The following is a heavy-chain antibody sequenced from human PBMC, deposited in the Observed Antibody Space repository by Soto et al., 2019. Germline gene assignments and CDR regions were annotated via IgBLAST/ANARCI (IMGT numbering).Heavy chain of an antibody. Sequence: GGSLRLSCAASGFTVSSNYMSWVRQAPGKGLEWVSVIYSGGSTYYADSVKGRFTISRDNSKNTLYLQMNSLRAEDTAVYYCAGVRKFFVVFHGFLWGTQGYYMDVGAKGPPVTVSS. V-gene: IGHV3-66*01. CDR1: GFTVSSNY. D-gene: IGHD2-21*01. J-gene: IGHJ6*03. CDR2: IYSGGST. CDR3: AGVRKFFVVFHGFLWGTQGYYMDV.